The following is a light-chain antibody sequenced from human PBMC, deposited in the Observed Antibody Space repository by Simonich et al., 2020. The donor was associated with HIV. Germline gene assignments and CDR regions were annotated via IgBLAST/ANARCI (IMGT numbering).Light chain of an antibody. CDR1: QSISNY. CDR2: AAS. Sequence: DIQMTQSPSSLSASIGDRVTITCRASQSISNYLNWYQQKEGKAPKLLIYAASSLQRWVPSKFSCSGSGTDFTLTISSLQPEDFGTYYCQQSYSTPIAFGQGTRLEIK. J-gene: IGKJ5*01. CDR3: QQSYSTPIA. V-gene: IGKV1-39*01.